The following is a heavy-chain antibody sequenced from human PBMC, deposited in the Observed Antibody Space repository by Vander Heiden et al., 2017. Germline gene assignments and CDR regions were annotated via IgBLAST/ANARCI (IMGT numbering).Heavy chain of an antibody. CDR3: ARDFGVVTLYYYYGMDV. D-gene: IGHD3-3*01. CDR1: GFTFSSYS. V-gene: IGHV3-21*01. Sequence: EVQLVESGGGLVKPGGSLSLSCAASGFTFSSYSMNWVRQAPGKGLEWVSSISSSSSYIYYADSVKGRFTISRDNAKNSLYLQMNSLRAEDTAVYYCARDFGVVTLYYYYGMDVWGQGTTVTVSS. J-gene: IGHJ6*02. CDR2: ISSSSSYI.